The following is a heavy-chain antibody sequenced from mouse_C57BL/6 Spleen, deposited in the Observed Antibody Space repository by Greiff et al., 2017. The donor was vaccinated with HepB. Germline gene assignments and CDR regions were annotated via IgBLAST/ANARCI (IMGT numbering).Heavy chain of an antibody. D-gene: IGHD2-2*01. CDR1: GYTFTSYW. CDR2: INPSNGGT. V-gene: IGHV1-53*01. CDR3: ATIYYGYDYAMDY. J-gene: IGHJ4*01. Sequence: VQLQQPGTELVKPGASVKLSCKASGYTFTSYWMHWVKQRPGQGLEWIGNINPSNGGTNYNEKFKRKATLTVDKSASTAYMQLSSLTSEDSAVYYCATIYYGYDYAMDYWGQGTSVTVSS.